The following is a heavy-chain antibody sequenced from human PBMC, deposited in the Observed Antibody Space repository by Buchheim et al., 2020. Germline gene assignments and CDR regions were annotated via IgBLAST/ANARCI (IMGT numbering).Heavy chain of an antibody. V-gene: IGHV3-30*18. J-gene: IGHJ4*02. Sequence: QAQLVESGGGVVQPGRSLRLSCAASGFTFSNYGMHSVRQAPGKGLEWVAVISYDGSNEYYADSVKGRFTISRDNSKNTLYLQMNSLRAEDTAVYYCAKVSGAYYDSSGYSWGQGTL. CDR2: ISYDGSNE. D-gene: IGHD3-22*01. CDR1: GFTFSNYG. CDR3: AKVSGAYYDSSGYS.